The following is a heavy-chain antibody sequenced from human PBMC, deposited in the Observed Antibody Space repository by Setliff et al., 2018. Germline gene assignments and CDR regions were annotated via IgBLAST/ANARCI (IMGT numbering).Heavy chain of an antibody. CDR3: ARSPAQYQQLNY. V-gene: IGHV1-8*01. J-gene: IGHJ4*02. D-gene: IGHD6-13*01. Sequence: ASVKVSCKASGGTFGSYDINWVRQATGQGLEWMGWMNPNSGNTGYAQKFQGRVTMTRNTSISTAYMELSSLRSEDTAVYYCARSPAQYQQLNYWGQGTLVTVSS. CDR2: MNPNSGNT. CDR1: GGTFGSYD.